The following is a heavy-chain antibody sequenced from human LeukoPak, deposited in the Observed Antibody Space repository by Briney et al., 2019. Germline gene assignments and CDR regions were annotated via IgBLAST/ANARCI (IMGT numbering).Heavy chain of an antibody. V-gene: IGHV4-59*02. CDR3: ARDPVSAFDI. Sequence: SETLSLTCIVSGGSVSAYYWGWIRQPPGKGLEWIGHGYHSGSTNYNPSLKSRVTISVDISKNQFSLNLSSVTAADTAVYYCARDPVSAFDIWGQGTMVTVSS. CDR1: GGSVSAYY. CDR2: GYHSGST. J-gene: IGHJ3*02.